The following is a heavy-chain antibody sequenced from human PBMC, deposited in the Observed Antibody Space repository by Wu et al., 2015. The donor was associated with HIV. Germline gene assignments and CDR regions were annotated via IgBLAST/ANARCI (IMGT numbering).Heavy chain of an antibody. Sequence: QVQLVQSGAEVKKDGASVKVACKASGYTFSNYGISWVRQAPGQGLEWMGWIRPDSGATHYAEKFEDRVTMTRDASIDTAYIQLNRLRSDDTAVYYCASDGNSDSDNYQGHYYSYLDVWGEGTTVTV. D-gene: IGHD3-22*01. CDR2: IRPDSGAT. CDR3: ASDGNSDSDNYQGHYYSYLDV. CDR1: GYTFSNYG. V-gene: IGHV1-18*01. J-gene: IGHJ6*02.